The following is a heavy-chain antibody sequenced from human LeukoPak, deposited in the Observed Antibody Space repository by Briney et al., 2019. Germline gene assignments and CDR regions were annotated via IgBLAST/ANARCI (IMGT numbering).Heavy chain of an antibody. CDR3: ARDHLDSDWFDP. J-gene: IGHJ5*02. D-gene: IGHD3-9*01. CDR2: IYYSGST. Sequence: SETLSLTCAVYGGSFSGYYWSWIRQPPGKGLEWIGNIYYSGSTYYNPSLKSRVTISVDTSKNQFSLKLSSVTAADTAVYYCARDHLDSDWFDPWGQGTLVTVSS. V-gene: IGHV4-34*01. CDR1: GGSFSGYY.